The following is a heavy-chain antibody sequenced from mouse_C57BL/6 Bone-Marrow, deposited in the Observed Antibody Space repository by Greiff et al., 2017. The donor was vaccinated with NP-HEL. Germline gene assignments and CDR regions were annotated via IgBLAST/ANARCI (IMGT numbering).Heavy chain of an antibody. CDR3: TAYYYGSSSFAY. CDR1: GFNIRDDD. CDR2: IGPENGDT. D-gene: IGHD1-1*01. Sequence: EVQLLQSGAELVRPGASVKLSCTASGFNIRDDDMPWVQQRPEQGLEWVGWIGPENGDTEYAYKFQGKATISADTSSNTADLQLSSLTSEDTAVYYSTAYYYGSSSFAYWGQGTLVTVSA. J-gene: IGHJ3*01. V-gene: IGHV14-4*01.